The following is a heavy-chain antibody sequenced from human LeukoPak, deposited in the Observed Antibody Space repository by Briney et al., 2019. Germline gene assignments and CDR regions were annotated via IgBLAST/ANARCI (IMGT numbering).Heavy chain of an antibody. V-gene: IGHV4-39*01. D-gene: IGHD3/OR15-3a*01. CDR1: GGSISSGSYY. Sequence: PSETLSLTCTVSGGSISSGSYYWGWIRQPPGKGLEWIGTIYYSGSTYYNPSLKSRVTISVDTSKNQFSLKLSSVTAADTAVYYCARWTKNYFDYWGQGTLVTVSS. J-gene: IGHJ4*02. CDR3: ARWTKNYFDY. CDR2: IYYSGST.